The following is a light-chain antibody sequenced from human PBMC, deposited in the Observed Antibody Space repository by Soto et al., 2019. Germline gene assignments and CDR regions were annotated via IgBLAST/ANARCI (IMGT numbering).Light chain of an antibody. CDR1: SSDVGSYNR. Sequence: QSALTQPPSVSGSPGQSVTIPCTGTSSDVGSYNRASRYQQPPGPAPKLMIYEVSNRPSGVPDRFSGSKSGNTASLTISGLQAEDEADDYCSLYTSSSTLGVFGTGTKVTVL. V-gene: IGLV2-18*01. CDR2: EVS. J-gene: IGLJ1*01. CDR3: SLYTSSSTLGV.